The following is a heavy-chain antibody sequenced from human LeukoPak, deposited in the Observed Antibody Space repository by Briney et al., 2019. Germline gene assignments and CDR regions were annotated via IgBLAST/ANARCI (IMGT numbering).Heavy chain of an antibody. J-gene: IGHJ4*02. D-gene: IGHD6-19*01. CDR2: ISGSGGST. V-gene: IGHV3-23*01. CDR1: GFTFSSYA. CDR3: VKGAVAGIRPLYYFDY. Sequence: PGGSLRLSCAASGFTFSSYAMSWVRQAPGKGLEWVSAISGSGGSTYYADSVKGRFTISRDNSKNTLYLQMDSLRAEDTAVYYCVKGAVAGIRPLYYFDYWGQGTLVTVSS.